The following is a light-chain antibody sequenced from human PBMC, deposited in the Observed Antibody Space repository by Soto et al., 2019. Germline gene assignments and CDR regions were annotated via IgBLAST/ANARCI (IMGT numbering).Light chain of an antibody. V-gene: IGKV3-20*01. CDR1: QSVSSSY. CDR2: GAS. CDR3: QQYGSSLPYT. Sequence: EIVLTQSPGTLSLSPGERATLSCRASQSVSSSYSAWYQQKPGQAPRLLIYGASSRATGIPDRFSGSGSGTDFTLTISRLEPEDFALYYCQQYGSSLPYTFGQGTKLEIK. J-gene: IGKJ2*01.